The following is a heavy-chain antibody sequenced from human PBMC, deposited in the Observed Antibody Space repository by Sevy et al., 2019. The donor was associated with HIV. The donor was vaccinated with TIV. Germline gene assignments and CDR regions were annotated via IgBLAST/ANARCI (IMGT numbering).Heavy chain of an antibody. D-gene: IGHD3-10*02. Sequence: GGSLRLSCAASGFTFSSHAMHWVRQAPGKGLEWVAAISYDGSSKYYADSVKGRFTISRDDSKNTLYLHMSSLRAGDTAVACCARDGGYSVNFLPSGYWGQGTLVTVSS. V-gene: IGHV3-30-3*01. J-gene: IGHJ4*02. CDR3: ARDGGYSVNFLPSGY. CDR1: GFTFSSHA. CDR2: ISYDGSSK.